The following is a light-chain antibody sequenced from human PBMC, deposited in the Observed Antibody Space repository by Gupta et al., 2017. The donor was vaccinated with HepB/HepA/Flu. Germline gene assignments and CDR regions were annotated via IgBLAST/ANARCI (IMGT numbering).Light chain of an antibody. V-gene: IGLV1-40*01. CDR1: SSNIGAGYD. CDR2: ETS. Sequence: QSVLTQPPSVSGAPGQRVTISCTGNSSNIGAGYDVHWYQQLPGTAPKLLIYETSNRPSGVPDRFSGSKSGSSASLAIXGXQAEDEXDYYCQSYDSSLSGYVFATGTKVTVL. CDR3: QSYDSSLSGYV. J-gene: IGLJ1*01.